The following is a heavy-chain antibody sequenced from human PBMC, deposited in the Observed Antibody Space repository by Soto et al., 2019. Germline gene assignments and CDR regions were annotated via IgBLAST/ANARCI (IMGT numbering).Heavy chain of an antibody. J-gene: IGHJ3*02. CDR1: GFTFGSFE. CDR2: ISSSGSTR. CDR3: ARAGWVVTARDHDAYDI. V-gene: IGHV3-48*03. Sequence: PGGSLRLSCAASGFTFGSFERNWVRQAPGKGLEWVSYISSSGSTRYYADSLTGLFTISRDNAKNSLYLQMNSLRAEDTAVYYCARAGWVVTARDHDAYDIWGQGTMVTVSS. D-gene: IGHD2-21*02.